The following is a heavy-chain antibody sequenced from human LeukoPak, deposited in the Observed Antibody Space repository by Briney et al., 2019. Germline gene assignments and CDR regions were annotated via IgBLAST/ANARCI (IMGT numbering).Heavy chain of an antibody. CDR3: AGGGGWY. D-gene: IGHD2-15*01. Sequence: PGGSLRLSCAASGFTFSDFGMHWVRQAPGKGLEWVVVISYDGSNKYYAASVKGRFTISRDTSKNTLYLQMNSLRAEDTALYYCAGGGGWYWGQGTLVTVSS. V-gene: IGHV3-30*03. CDR2: ISYDGSNK. CDR1: GFTFSDFG. J-gene: IGHJ4*02.